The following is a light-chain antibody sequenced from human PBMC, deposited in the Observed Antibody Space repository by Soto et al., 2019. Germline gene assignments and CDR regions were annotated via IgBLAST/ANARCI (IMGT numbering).Light chain of an antibody. CDR1: QTISDW. J-gene: IGKJ1*01. CDR3: LQYETYWT. Sequence: KMSQPPSTLSASLGDRGTITCGASQTISDWLAWHQQKPGKAPKLLIYKASSLESGVPSRFSGSGSGTEFTLTSSILQPDDFATYYCLQYETYWTFGQGTKVDIK. CDR2: KAS. V-gene: IGKV1-5*03.